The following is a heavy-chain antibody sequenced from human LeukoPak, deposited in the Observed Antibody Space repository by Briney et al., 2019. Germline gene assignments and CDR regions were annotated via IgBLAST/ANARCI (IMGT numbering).Heavy chain of an antibody. J-gene: IGHJ4*02. CDR2: ISSSSSYI. D-gene: IGHD5-24*01. CDR3: ARDMGDGYNY. Sequence: GGSLRLSCAASGFTFSSYSMNWVRQAPGKRLEWVSSISSSSSYIYYADSVKGRFTISRDNAKNSLYLQMNSLRAEDTAVYYCARDMGDGYNYWSQGTLVTVSS. CDR1: GFTFSSYS. V-gene: IGHV3-21*01.